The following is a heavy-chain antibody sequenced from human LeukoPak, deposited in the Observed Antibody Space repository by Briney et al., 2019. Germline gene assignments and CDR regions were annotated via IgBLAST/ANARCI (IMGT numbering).Heavy chain of an antibody. CDR1: GYTFTSYD. CDR2: INPNSGGT. CDR3: ARDLQYPAGY. Sequence: ASVKVSCKASGYTFTSYDINWVRQATGHGLEWMGWINPNSGGTNYAQKFKGSVTMTRETSISTPYMELSRLRSDDTAVYYCARDLQYPAGYWGQGTLVTVSS. D-gene: IGHD2/OR15-2a*01. J-gene: IGHJ4*02. V-gene: IGHV1-2*02.